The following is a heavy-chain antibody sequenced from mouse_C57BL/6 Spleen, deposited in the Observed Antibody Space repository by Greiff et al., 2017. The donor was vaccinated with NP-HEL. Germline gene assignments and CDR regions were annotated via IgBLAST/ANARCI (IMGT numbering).Heavy chain of an antibody. CDR1: GYAFSSYW. CDR3: ARRGPYGNYLDC. J-gene: IGHJ2*01. CDR2: IYPGDGDT. D-gene: IGHD2-1*01. V-gene: IGHV1-80*01. Sequence: VQLQQSGAELVKPGASVKISCKASGYAFSSYWMNWVKQRPGKGLEWIGQIYPGDGDTNYNGKFKGKATLTADKSSSTAYMQLSSLIAEDSAVYFCARRGPYGNYLDCWGQGTTLTVSS.